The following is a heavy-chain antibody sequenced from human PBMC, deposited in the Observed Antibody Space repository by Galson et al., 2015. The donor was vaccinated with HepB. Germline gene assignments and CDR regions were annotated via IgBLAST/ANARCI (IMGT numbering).Heavy chain of an antibody. CDR3: ARDGDGDYADAFDI. V-gene: IGHV3-21*01. CDR1: GFTFSSYS. Sequence: SLRLSCAASGFTFSSYSMNWVRQAPGKGLEWVSSISSSSSYIYYADSVKGRFTISRDNAKNSLYLQMNSLRAEDTAVYYCARDGDGDYADAFDIWGQGTMVTVSS. J-gene: IGHJ3*02. CDR2: ISSSSSYI. D-gene: IGHD4-17*01.